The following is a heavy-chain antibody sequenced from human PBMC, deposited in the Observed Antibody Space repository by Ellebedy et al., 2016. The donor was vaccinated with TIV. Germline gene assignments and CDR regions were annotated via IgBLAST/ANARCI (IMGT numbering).Heavy chain of an antibody. Sequence: SETLSLTCAVSGYSISNGYYWGWIRQPPGKGLEWIGSIHHSGRTYYNPSLKSRVTISVDTSKNQFSLKLSSVTAADTAVYYCARDRTMVFGVVIPPYYFDYWGQGTLVTVSS. V-gene: IGHV4-38-2*02. CDR3: ARDRTMVFGVVIPPYYFDY. J-gene: IGHJ4*02. D-gene: IGHD3-3*01. CDR1: GYSISNGYY. CDR2: IHHSGRT.